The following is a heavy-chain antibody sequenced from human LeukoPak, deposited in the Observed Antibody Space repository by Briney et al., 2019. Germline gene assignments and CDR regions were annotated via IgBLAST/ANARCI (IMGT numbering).Heavy chain of an antibody. Sequence: GGSLRLSCAASGFTFSSCGMHWVRQAPGKGLEWVAVISYDGSDKYYADSVKGRFTIARDNSKNTLYLQMNSLRAEDTAVYYCAKDALGGVFLDYWGQGTLVTVSS. CDR3: AKDALGGVFLDY. D-gene: IGHD3-16*01. CDR2: ISYDGSDK. CDR1: GFTFSSCG. V-gene: IGHV3-30*18. J-gene: IGHJ4*02.